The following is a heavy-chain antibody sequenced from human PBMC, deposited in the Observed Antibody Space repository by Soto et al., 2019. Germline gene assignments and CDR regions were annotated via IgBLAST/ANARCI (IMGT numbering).Heavy chain of an antibody. CDR3: ARDYSNKGFDY. D-gene: IGHD4-4*01. CDR2: ISGSGTAI. V-gene: IGHV3-11*01. J-gene: IGHJ4*01. Sequence: QVQLVESGGGLVRPGGSLRLSCTASGFALIDYMSWIRQAPGRGLECVSYISGSGTAIYTADSVKGRFTVSKDDAKNSLYLQMNSLTAEDTAEYYCARDYSNKGFDYWGHGTLVTVSS. CDR1: GFALIDY.